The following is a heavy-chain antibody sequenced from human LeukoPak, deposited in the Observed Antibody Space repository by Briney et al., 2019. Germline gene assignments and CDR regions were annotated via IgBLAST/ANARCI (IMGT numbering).Heavy chain of an antibody. J-gene: IGHJ4*02. Sequence: SETLSLTCTVSGGSISSYYWSWIRQPAGKGLEWIGCIYTSGSTNYNPSLKSRVTMSVDTSKNQFSLKLSSVTAADTAVYYCARDRYSSGYYGFDYWGQGTLVTVSS. CDR1: GGSISSYY. CDR2: IYTSGST. D-gene: IGHD3-22*01. CDR3: ARDRYSSGYYGFDY. V-gene: IGHV4-4*07.